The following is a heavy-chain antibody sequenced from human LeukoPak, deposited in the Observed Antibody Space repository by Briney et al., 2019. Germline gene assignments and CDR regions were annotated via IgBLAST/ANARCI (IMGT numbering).Heavy chain of an antibody. CDR3: ARDVGFVTTGYYYYMDV. V-gene: IGHV3-21*01. D-gene: IGHD4-11*01. J-gene: IGHJ6*03. Sequence: GGSLRLSCAASGFTFSSYSMNWVRQAPGKGLEWVSSISSSSSYIYYAGSVKGRFTISRDNAKNSLYLQMNSLRAEDTAVYYCARDVGFVTTGYYYYMDVWGKGTTVTVSS. CDR2: ISSSSSYI. CDR1: GFTFSSYS.